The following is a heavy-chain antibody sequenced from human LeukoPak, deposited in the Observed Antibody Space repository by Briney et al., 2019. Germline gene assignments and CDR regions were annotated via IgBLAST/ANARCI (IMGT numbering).Heavy chain of an antibody. CDR2: INHSGST. J-gene: IGHJ4*02. CDR3: ARVEEIVVVPAATPRRLAFDY. D-gene: IGHD2-2*01. Sequence: SETLSLTCAVYGGSFSGYYWSWIRQPPGKGLEWIGEINHSGSTNYNPSLKSRVTISVDTSKNQFSLKLSSVTAADTAVYYCARVEEIVVVPAATPRRLAFDYWGQGTLVTVS. V-gene: IGHV4-34*01. CDR1: GGSFSGYY.